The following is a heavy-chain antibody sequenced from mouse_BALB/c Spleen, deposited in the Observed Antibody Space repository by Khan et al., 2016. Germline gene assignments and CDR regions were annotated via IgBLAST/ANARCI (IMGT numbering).Heavy chain of an antibody. CDR3: ARGAGAMDH. Sequence: EVELVESGGGLVQPGGSLKLSCAASGFTFSSYGMSWFRQTPDKRLELVATINSYGDSTYYPDSVTGRFAISRANAKTTLYLQMRSLRSEDTARYYCARGAGAMDHWGQGTSVTVSS. V-gene: IGHV5-6-3*01. J-gene: IGHJ4*01. CDR1: GFTFSSYG. CDR2: INSYGDST. D-gene: IGHD3-1*01.